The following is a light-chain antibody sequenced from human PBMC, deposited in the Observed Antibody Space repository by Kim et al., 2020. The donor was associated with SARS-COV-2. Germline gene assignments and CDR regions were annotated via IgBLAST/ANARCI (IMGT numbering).Light chain of an antibody. J-gene: IGLJ1*01. CDR3: QSYDRSLSSPYV. CDR2: GNR. Sequence: QPVLTQPPSVSGVPGQRVTISCTGSGSNLGAGYDVHWYQQHPGTAPKLVIYGNRNRPSGVPDRFTGSKSGSSASLAITGLQAEDEAEYYCQSYDRSLSSPYVFGGGTKVTVL. V-gene: IGLV1-40*01. CDR1: GSNLGAGYD.